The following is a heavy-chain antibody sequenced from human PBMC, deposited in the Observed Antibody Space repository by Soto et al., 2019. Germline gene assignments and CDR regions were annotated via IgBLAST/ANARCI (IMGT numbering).Heavy chain of an antibody. CDR3: PKQIESLILTGYYPPPVGAYGMDV. CDR2: ISGSGGST. V-gene: IGHV3-23*01. Sequence: TSETLSLTCTVSGGSITSSSYYWGCIGQPPGKGLEWVSAISGSGGSTYYADFVKGRFTISRDNSQNTLYLQMNSLRAEDTAVYYCPKQIESLILTGYYPPPVGAYGMDVWGQGTTVTVSS. CDR1: GGSITSSSYY. D-gene: IGHD3-9*01. J-gene: IGHJ6*02.